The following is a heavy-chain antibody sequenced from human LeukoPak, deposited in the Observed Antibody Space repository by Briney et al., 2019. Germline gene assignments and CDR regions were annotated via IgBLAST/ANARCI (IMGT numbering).Heavy chain of an antibody. CDR1: GGSFSGYY. D-gene: IGHD5-18*01. CDR2: INHSGST. Sequence: SETLSLTCAVCGGSFSGYYWSWIRQPPGKGLEWIGEINHSGSTNYNPSLKSRVTISVDTSKNQFSLKLSSVTAADTAVYYCASGYSYAFDYWGQGTLVTVSS. CDR3: ASGYSYAFDY. J-gene: IGHJ4*02. V-gene: IGHV4-34*01.